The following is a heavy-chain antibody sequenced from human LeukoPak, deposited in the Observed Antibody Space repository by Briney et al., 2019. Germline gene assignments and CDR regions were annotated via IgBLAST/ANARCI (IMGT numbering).Heavy chain of an antibody. Sequence: GGSLRLSCAASGFTFSSYAMSWVRQAPGKGLEWVSVINTSGGTTYYADSVKGRFTISRDNSKNTLFLQMNSLRAEDTAVYYCAKGLISTWYAYWGQGTLVTVSS. V-gene: IGHV3-23*01. CDR2: INTSGGTT. CDR3: AKGLISTWYAY. D-gene: IGHD6-13*01. J-gene: IGHJ4*02. CDR1: GFTFSSYA.